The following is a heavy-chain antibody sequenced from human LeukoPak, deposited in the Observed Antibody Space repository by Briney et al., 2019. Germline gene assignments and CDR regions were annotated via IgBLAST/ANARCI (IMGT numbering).Heavy chain of an antibody. V-gene: IGHV1-8*01. CDR3: ARGNDYGDYGRPYYYYYGMDV. CDR1: GYTFTSYD. CDR2: MNSNSGNT. Sequence: ASVKVSCKASGYTFTSYDINWVRQATGQGLEWMGWMNSNSGNTGYAQKFQGRVTMTRNTSISTAYMELSSLRSEDTAVYYCARGNDYGDYGRPYYYYYGMDVWGQGTTVTVSS. D-gene: IGHD4-17*01. J-gene: IGHJ6*02.